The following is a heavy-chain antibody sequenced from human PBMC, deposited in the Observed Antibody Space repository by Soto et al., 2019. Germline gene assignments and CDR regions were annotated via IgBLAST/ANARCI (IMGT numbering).Heavy chain of an antibody. CDR2: ISYDGNNK. J-gene: IGHJ4*02. Sequence: GGSLRLSCAASGFTFSSYAMHWVHQAPGKGLEWVALISYDGNNKYYADSVKGRFTISRDNSKNTLYLQMNSLRIEDTAVYYCGRCSSTSCHLGADYWGQGTLVTVSS. CDR1: GFTFSSYA. CDR3: GRCSSTSCHLGADY. D-gene: IGHD2-2*01. V-gene: IGHV3-30-3*01.